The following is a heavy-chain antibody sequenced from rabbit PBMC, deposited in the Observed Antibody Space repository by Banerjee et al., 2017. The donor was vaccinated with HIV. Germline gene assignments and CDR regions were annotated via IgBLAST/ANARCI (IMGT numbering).Heavy chain of an antibody. CDR3: ARAVGFPGTGYDYFNL. J-gene: IGHJ4*01. CDR2: IYIGNGDT. V-gene: IGHV1S45*01. CDR1: GFTISSNYY. Sequence: QEQLEESGGGLVKPEGSLTLTCKASGFTISSNYYMCWVRQAPGKGLEWIGCIYIGNGDTYYASWAKGRFTISMTSSTTVDLKMTSLTAADTATYFCARAVGFPGTGYDYFNLWGQGTLVTVS. D-gene: IGHD8-1*01.